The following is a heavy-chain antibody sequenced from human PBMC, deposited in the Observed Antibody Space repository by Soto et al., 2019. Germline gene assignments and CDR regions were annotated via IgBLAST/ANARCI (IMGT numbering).Heavy chain of an antibody. D-gene: IGHD5-18*01. J-gene: IGHJ4*02. V-gene: IGHV4-31*03. Sequence: PSETLSLTCTVSGGSISSGGYYWSWIRQHPGKGLEWIGYIYYSGSTYYNPSLKSRVTISVDTSKNQFSLKLSSVTAADTAVYYCARVSGVSAMVNLPYYFDYSGQGTLVNVSS. CDR1: GGSISSGGYY. CDR3: ARVSGVSAMVNLPYYFDY. CDR2: IYYSGST.